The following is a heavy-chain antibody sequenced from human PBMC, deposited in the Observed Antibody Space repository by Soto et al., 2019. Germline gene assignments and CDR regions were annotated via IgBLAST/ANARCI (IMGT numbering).Heavy chain of an antibody. Sequence: GGSLRLSCAASGFTFSSYAMHWVRQAPGKGLEWVAVISYDGSNKYYADSVKGRFTISRDNSKNTLYLQMNSLRAEDTAVYYCARSTVLMVYADFDYWGQGTLVTVSS. J-gene: IGHJ4*02. D-gene: IGHD2-8*01. CDR3: ARSTVLMVYADFDY. CDR2: ISYDGSNK. V-gene: IGHV3-30-3*01. CDR1: GFTFSSYA.